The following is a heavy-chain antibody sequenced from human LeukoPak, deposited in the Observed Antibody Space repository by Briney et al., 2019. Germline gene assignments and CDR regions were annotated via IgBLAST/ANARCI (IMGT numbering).Heavy chain of an antibody. CDR3: ARGSKVVPAAINDFQH. Sequence: PSETLSLTCAVYGGSFSGYYWSWIRQPPGKGLEWIGEINHSGSTNYNPSLKSRVTISVDTSKNQFSLKLSSVTAADTAVYYCARGSKVVPAAINDFQHWGQGTLVTVSS. J-gene: IGHJ1*01. D-gene: IGHD2-2*02. V-gene: IGHV4-34*01. CDR2: INHSGST. CDR1: GGSFSGYY.